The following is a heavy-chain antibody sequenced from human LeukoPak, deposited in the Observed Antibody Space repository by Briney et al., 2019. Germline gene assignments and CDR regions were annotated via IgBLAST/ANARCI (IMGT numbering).Heavy chain of an antibody. J-gene: IGHJ3*02. D-gene: IGHD4-23*01. V-gene: IGHV1-2*02. CDR1: GYTFTGYY. CDR3: ARVAGNAGLGAFDI. Sequence: ASVKVSCKASGYTFTGYYMHWVRQAPGHGLEWMGWINPNSGGTNYAQKFQGRVTMTRDTSISTAYMELSRLRSDDTAVYYCARVAGNAGLGAFDIWGQGTMVTVSS. CDR2: INPNSGGT.